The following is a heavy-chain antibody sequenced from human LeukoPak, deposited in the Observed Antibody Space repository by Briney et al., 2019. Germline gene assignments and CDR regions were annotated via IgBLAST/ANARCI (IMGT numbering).Heavy chain of an antibody. CDR3: ARVLEGSSGQHWYFDL. Sequence: KPSETLSLTCAVYGGSFSGYYWSWIRQPRGKGLEWIGEINHSGSTNYNPSLKSRVTISVDTSKNQFSLKLSSVTAADTAVYYCARVLEGSSGQHWYFDLWGRGTLVTVSS. D-gene: IGHD6-19*01. CDR1: GGSFSGYY. V-gene: IGHV4-34*01. J-gene: IGHJ2*01. CDR2: INHSGST.